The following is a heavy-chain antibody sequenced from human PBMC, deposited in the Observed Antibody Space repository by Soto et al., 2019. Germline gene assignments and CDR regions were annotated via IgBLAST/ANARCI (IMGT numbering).Heavy chain of an antibody. CDR2: IYYSGNT. J-gene: IGHJ5*02. D-gene: IGHD3-9*01. CDR3: ARDGDDVLTGYEA. Sequence: QVQLQESGPGLVKPSQTLSLTCSVSGDSISSGDYYWSWIRQHPGKGLEWIGYIYYSGNTYYNPSLSSRVTISIDTSKNQFSLKLNSVTAADAAVYYCARDGDDVLTGYEAWGQGTLVTVSS. CDR1: GDSISSGDYY. V-gene: IGHV4-31*03.